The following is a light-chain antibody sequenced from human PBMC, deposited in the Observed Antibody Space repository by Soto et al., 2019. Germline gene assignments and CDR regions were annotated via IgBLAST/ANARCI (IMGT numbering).Light chain of an antibody. CDR2: ANT. CDR1: SSNIGAGYD. V-gene: IGLV1-40*01. Sequence: SALTQPPSVSGAPGQRVTISCTGSSSNIGAGYDVHWYQQLPGTAPKLLIYANTNRPSWVPGRFSGSKSGTSASLAITGLQAEDEADYYCQSYDSSLSGYVFGTGTKVTVL. CDR3: QSYDSSLSGYV. J-gene: IGLJ1*01.